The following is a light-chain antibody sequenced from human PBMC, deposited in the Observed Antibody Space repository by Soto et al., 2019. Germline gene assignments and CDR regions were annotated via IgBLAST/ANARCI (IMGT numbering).Light chain of an antibody. CDR3: QQYDNLPLT. CDR1: QDISNY. V-gene: IGKV1-33*01. Sequence: DIQMTQSPSSLSASVGDRVTITCQARQDISNYLNWYQQKPGKAPKLLIYESSNLETGVPSRFSGSGSGTDCTFTISSLRPEYIATYYCQQYDNLPLTFGPGTKVDIK. J-gene: IGKJ3*01. CDR2: ESS.